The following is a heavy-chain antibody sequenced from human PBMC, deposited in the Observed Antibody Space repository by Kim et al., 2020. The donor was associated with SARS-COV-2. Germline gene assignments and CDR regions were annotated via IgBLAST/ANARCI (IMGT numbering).Heavy chain of an antibody. D-gene: IGHD3-10*01. CDR3: ARHLMVRGVYDAFDI. Sequence: SETLSLTCTVSGGSISSYYWSWIRQPPGKGLEWIGYNYYSGSTNYNPSLKSRVTISVDTSKNQFSLKLSSVTAADTAVYYCARHLMVRGVYDAFDIWGQGTMVTVAS. J-gene: IGHJ3*02. CDR1: GGSISSYY. V-gene: IGHV4-59*01. CDR2: NYYSGST.